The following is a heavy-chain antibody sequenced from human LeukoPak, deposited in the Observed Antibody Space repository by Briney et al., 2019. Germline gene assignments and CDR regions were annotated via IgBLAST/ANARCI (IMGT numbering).Heavy chain of an antibody. CDR2: ISTSGSTK. D-gene: IGHD7-27*01. CDR3: ARVRTGVYPGFDI. Sequence: GGSLRLSCAATGSTCSDYEMNWARQSPGRGLEWVSYISTSGSTKYYADSVKGRFTISRDNAKNSLYLQMNSLRAEDTAIYYCARVRTGVYPGFDIWGQGTVVTVSS. V-gene: IGHV3-48*03. J-gene: IGHJ3*02. CDR1: GSTCSDYE.